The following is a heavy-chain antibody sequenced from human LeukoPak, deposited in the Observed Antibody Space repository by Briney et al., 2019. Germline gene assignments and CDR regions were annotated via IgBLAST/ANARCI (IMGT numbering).Heavy chain of an antibody. V-gene: IGHV3-23*01. CDR3: ARDGRYSGGFDN. CDR1: GFTFSNYG. D-gene: IGHD1-26*01. Sequence: PGGSLRLSCSASGFTFSNYGLSWVRQAPGKGLEWVSAISGSGDITYYAESVRGRFTISRDNAKNSLYLQMNSLRAEDTAVYYCARDGRYSGGFDNWGQGTLVTVSS. CDR2: ISGSGDIT. J-gene: IGHJ4*02.